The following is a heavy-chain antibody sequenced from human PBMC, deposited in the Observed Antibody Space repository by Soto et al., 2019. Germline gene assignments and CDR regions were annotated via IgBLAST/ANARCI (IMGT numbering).Heavy chain of an antibody. J-gene: IGHJ4*02. CDR3: ARDKITGPFDY. CDR2: INHSGST. CDR1: GGSFSGYY. Sequence: PSETLSLTCAVYGGSFSGYYWTWIRQPPGTGLEWIGEINHSGSTNYNPSPKSRVTISVDTSKNQFSLKLTSVTAADTAVYYCARDKITGPFDYWGQGTLVTVSS. D-gene: IGHD2-8*02. V-gene: IGHV4-34*01.